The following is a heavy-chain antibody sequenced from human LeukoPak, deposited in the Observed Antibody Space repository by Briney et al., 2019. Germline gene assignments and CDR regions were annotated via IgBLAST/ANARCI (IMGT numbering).Heavy chain of an antibody. CDR2: ISYDGSNK. V-gene: IGHV3-30*01. D-gene: IGHD6-13*01. Sequence: GRSLRLSCGASGFTFSSYAMHWVRQAPGKGLEWVAVISYDGSNKYYADSVKGRFTISRDNSKNTLYLQMNSLRAEDTAVYYCAKEYSSSWYSTLDYWGQGTLVTVSS. CDR3: AKEYSSSWYSTLDY. J-gene: IGHJ4*02. CDR1: GFTFSSYA.